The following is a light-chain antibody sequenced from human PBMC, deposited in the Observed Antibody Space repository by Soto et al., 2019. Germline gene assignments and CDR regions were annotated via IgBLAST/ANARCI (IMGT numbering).Light chain of an antibody. CDR3: QQNYSPPALT. V-gene: IGKV1-39*01. J-gene: IGKJ4*01. CDR2: AAS. CDR1: QSISSY. Sequence: DLQMTQSPSSLSASVGDRVTITCRASQSISSYLNWYQQKPGKAPKLLIYAASSLQSGVPSRFSGSGSGTDFTLTISSLQPEDFATYYCQQNYSPPALTFGGGTKVEIK.